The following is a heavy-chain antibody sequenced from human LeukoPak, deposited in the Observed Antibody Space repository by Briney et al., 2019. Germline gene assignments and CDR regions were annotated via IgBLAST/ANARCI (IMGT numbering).Heavy chain of an antibody. J-gene: IGHJ6*02. Sequence: GGSLRLSCAAFGFIFNTYEINWVRQAPGKGLEWVSYISSSGSRIYYADSVKGRFTISRDNAKNSLYLQMNSLRAEDTAIYYCARPRSDLYGMDVWGQGTTVIISS. CDR2: ISSSGSRI. CDR1: GFIFNTYE. V-gene: IGHV3-48*03. CDR3: ARPRSDLYGMDV.